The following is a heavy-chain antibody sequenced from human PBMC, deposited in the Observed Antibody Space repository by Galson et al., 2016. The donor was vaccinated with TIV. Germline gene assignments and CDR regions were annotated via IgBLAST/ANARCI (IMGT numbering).Heavy chain of an antibody. V-gene: IGHV1-69*13. Sequence: SVKVSCKASGGTFRSYAISRVRQAPGQGLEWMGRITAVFGTAHYAQKFHGRVTITADESTSTVYMELSSLRSEDTAVFYCARGEDYYGSGSYLYWGQGTLVIVSS. CDR1: GGTFRSYA. D-gene: IGHD3-10*01. CDR2: ITAVFGTA. CDR3: ARGEDYYGSGSYLY. J-gene: IGHJ4*02.